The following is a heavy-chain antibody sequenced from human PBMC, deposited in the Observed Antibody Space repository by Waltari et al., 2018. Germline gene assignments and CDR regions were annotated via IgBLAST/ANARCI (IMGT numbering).Heavy chain of an antibody. V-gene: IGHV2-70*16. CDR1: GFSLSTSGMC. D-gene: IGHD3-22*01. CDR3: ARIGSYDSSGYYAFDI. Sequence: QVTLKESGPVLVKPTQTLTLTCTFSGFSLSTSGMCVSWIRQPPGKALEWLARIDWDDDKFYSTSLKTRLTISKDISKNQVVLTMTNMDPVDTATYYCARIGSYDSSGYYAFDIWGQGTMVTVSS. CDR2: IDWDDDK. J-gene: IGHJ3*02.